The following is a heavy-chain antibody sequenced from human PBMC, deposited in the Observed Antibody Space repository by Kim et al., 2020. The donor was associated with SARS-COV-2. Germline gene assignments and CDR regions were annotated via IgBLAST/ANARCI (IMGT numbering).Heavy chain of an antibody. CDR3: ARERTGSKREDGLDV. Sequence: GGSLRLSCAASGFTFSSYPLSWVRQAPGKGLEWVSGITGNGASTYYADSVKGRFTVSRDTSKNTLYLQMNSLRAEDTAGYYCARERTGSKREDGLDVWGQGTLVTVSS. J-gene: IGHJ5*02. D-gene: IGHD1-26*01. CDR2: ITGNGAST. CDR1: GFTFSSYP. V-gene: IGHV3-23*01.